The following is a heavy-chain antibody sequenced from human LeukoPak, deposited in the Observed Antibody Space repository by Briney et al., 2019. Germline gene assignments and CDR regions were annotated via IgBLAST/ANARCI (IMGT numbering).Heavy chain of an antibody. CDR3: ARRQGTTLSFDY. CDR1: GYTFTSYG. J-gene: IGHJ4*02. CDR2: INAYNGNT. D-gene: IGHD1-1*01. Sequence: GASVKVSCKASGYTFTSYGFSWVRQAPGQVLEWMGWINAYNGNTNYAQKLQGRVTMTTDTSTSTAYMELRSLRFDDTAVYYCARRQGTTLSFDYWGQGTLVTVSS. V-gene: IGHV1-18*01.